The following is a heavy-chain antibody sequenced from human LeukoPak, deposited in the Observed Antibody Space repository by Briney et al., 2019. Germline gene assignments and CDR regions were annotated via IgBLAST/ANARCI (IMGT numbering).Heavy chain of an antibody. V-gene: IGHV4-34*01. CDR3: ARGDCSSTSCYDLAF. CDR2: INHSGST. J-gene: IGHJ4*02. Sequence: KPSETLSLTCAVYGGSFSGYYWSWLRQPPGKGLEWIGEINHSGSTNYNPSLKRRVTISVDTSKNQFSLKLSSVTAADTAVYYCARGDCSSTSCYDLAFWGQGTLVTVSS. D-gene: IGHD2-2*01. CDR1: GGSFSGYY.